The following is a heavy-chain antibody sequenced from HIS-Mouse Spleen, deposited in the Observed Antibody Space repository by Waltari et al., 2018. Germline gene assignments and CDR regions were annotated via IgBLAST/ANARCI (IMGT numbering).Heavy chain of an antibody. CDR2: IWYDGSNK. Sequence: ASGFTFSSYGMHWVRQAPGKGLEWVAVIWYDGSNKYYADSVKGRFTISRENSKNTLYLQMNSLRAEDTAVYYCARYSSSSGVDYWGQGTLVTVSS. J-gene: IGHJ4*02. CDR1: GFTFSSYG. V-gene: IGHV3-33*01. D-gene: IGHD6-6*01. CDR3: ARYSSSSGVDY.